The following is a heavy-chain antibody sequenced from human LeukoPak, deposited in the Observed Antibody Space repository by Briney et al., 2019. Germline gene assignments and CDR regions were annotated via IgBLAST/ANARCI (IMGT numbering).Heavy chain of an antibody. CDR1: GFTFSSYE. J-gene: IGHJ4*02. D-gene: IGHD6-13*01. V-gene: IGHV3-48*03. Sequence: PGGSLRLSCAASGFTFSSYEMNWVRQAPGKGLEWVSGISGSGGNTYYTDSVKGRFTISRDNAKNSLYLQMNSLRAEDTAVYYCARAALRAESSSSWYSRGRVWDYWGQGTLVTVSS. CDR2: ISGSGGNT. CDR3: ARAALRAESSSSWYSRGRVWDY.